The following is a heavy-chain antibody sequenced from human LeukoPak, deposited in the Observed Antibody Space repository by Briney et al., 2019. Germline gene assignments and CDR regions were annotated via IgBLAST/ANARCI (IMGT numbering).Heavy chain of an antibody. D-gene: IGHD3-22*01. CDR3: ARDPYFLTSGYIGSAGDY. CDR2: ISGSGGST. V-gene: IGHV3-23*01. J-gene: IGHJ4*02. Sequence: PGGSLRLSCAASGFTFSSYAMSWVRQAPVKGLEWVSAISGSGGSTYYADSVKGRFTISRDNSKNTLYLQMNSLRAEDTTVYYCARDPYFLTSGYIGSAGDYWGQGTLVTVSS. CDR1: GFTFSSYA.